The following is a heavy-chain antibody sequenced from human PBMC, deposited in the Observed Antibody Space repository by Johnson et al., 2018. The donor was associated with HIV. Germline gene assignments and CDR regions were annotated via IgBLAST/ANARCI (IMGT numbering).Heavy chain of an antibody. Sequence: QMQLVESGGGVVQPGRSLRLSCAASGFTFSSYAMHWVRQAPGKGLEWVAVISYDGSNKYYTDSVKGRFTISRDNSKNTLYLQMNSLRAEDTAVYYCARELGGSSLPFCAFDIWGQGTMVTVSS. J-gene: IGHJ3*02. CDR2: ISYDGSNK. CDR1: GFTFSSYA. V-gene: IGHV3-30*04. D-gene: IGHD6-13*01. CDR3: ARELGGSSLPFCAFDI.